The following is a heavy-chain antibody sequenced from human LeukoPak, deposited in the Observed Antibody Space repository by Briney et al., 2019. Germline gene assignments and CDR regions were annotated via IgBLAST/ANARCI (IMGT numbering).Heavy chain of an antibody. J-gene: IGHJ4*02. V-gene: IGHV3-23*01. CDR2: ISYSGGNT. CDR3: AKVITAVITLGPFDY. D-gene: IGHD3-16*01. CDR1: GFTFSTYA. Sequence: GGPLRLSCAASGFTFSTYAMSWVRQAPGKGLEWVSSISYSGGNTYHADSVKGRFTISRDNSKNTLYLQMNSLRAEDTAVYYCAKVITAVITLGPFDYWGQGTLVTVSS.